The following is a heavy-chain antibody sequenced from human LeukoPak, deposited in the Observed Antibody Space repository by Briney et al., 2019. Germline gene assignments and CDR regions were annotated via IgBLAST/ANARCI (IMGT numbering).Heavy chain of an antibody. J-gene: IGHJ4*02. CDR1: GFTFSSYG. CDR2: ISYDGSNK. CDR3: ARRSGYDYIDY. D-gene: IGHD5-12*01. Sequence: AGGSLRLSCAASGFTFSSYGMHWVRQAPGKGLEWVAVISYDGSNKYYADSVKGRFTISRDNSKNTLYLQMNSLRAEDTAVYYCARRSGYDYIDYWGQGTLLTVSS. V-gene: IGHV3-30*19.